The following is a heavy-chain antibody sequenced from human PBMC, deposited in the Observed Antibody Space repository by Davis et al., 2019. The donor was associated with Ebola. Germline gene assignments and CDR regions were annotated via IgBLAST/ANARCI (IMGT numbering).Heavy chain of an antibody. CDR3: AKDVSSIAARQIYYYYGMDV. D-gene: IGHD6-6*01. Sequence: GSLRLSCAASGFTFSSYWMSWVRQAPGKGLEWVANIKQDGSEKYYVDSVKGRFTISRDNAKNSLYLQMNSLRAEDTAVYYCAKDVSSIAARQIYYYYGMDVWGQGTTVTVSS. J-gene: IGHJ6*02. V-gene: IGHV3-7*03. CDR1: GFTFSSYW. CDR2: IKQDGSEK.